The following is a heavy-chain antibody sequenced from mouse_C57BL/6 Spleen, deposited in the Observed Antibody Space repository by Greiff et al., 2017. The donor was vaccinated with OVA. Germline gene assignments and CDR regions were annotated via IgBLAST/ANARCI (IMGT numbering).Heavy chain of an antibody. CDR3: ARRGGNDGYDGYYCAMDY. CDR2: IYPSDSDT. V-gene: IGHV1-61*01. CDR1: GYTFTSYW. Sequence: QVQLKQPGAELVRPGSSVKLSCKASGYTFTSYWMDWVKQRPGQGLEWIGNIYPSDSDTHYNQKFKDKATLTVDKSSSTAYMQRSSLTSEDSAVYYCARRGGNDGYDGYYCAMDYWGQGTSVTVSS. J-gene: IGHJ4*01. D-gene: IGHD2-2*01.